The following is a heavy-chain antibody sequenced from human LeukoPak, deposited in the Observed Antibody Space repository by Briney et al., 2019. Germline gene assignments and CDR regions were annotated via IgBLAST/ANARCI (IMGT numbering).Heavy chain of an antibody. Sequence: SETLSLTCTVSGGSISSYYWSWIRQPPGKGLEWIGYIYYTESPNYSPSLKSRVTISVDTSKNQFSLNLSSVTAADTAVYYCAGYGATGQFDYWGQGTLVTVSS. CDR1: GGSISSYY. V-gene: IGHV4-59*08. J-gene: IGHJ4*02. CDR3: AGYGATGQFDY. D-gene: IGHD1-1*01. CDR2: IYYTESP.